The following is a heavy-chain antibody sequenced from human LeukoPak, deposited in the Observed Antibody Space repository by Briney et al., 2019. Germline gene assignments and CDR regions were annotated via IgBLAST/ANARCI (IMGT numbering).Heavy chain of an antibody. J-gene: IGHJ4*02. CDR3: ARAVRLGRALTN. CDR1: GLTVSGNY. D-gene: IGHD3-16*01. CDR2: IYTSGST. Sequence: GGSLRLXCAASGLTVSGNYMIWVRQAPGTGLEWVSVIYTSGSTYYADSVKGRFTISRDNSKNTLHVQMNRLRAEDTAVYYCARAVRLGRALTNWGQGTLVTASS. V-gene: IGHV3-66*02.